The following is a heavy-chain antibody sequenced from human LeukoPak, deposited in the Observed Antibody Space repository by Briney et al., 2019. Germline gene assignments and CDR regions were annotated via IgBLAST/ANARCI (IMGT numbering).Heavy chain of an antibody. J-gene: IGHJ4*02. D-gene: IGHD3-3*01. CDR1: GFTFSSYA. V-gene: IGHV3-23*01. CDR2: ISGSGGST. CDR3: AKAPYYDFWSCYCSFDY. Sequence: GGSLRLSCAASGFTFSSYAMSWVRQAPGKGLEWVSAISGSGGSTYYADSVKGRFTISRDNSKNTLYLQLNSLTAEDTAVYYGAKAPYYDFWSCYCSFDYWGQGTLVTVSS.